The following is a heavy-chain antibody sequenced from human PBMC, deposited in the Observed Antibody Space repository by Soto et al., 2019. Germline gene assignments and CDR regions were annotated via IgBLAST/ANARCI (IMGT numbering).Heavy chain of an antibody. V-gene: IGHV1-3*04. CDR3: VRGKEAGVWFDP. CDR1: GFTFSHHS. CDR2: INSDTGYT. D-gene: IGHD3-10*01. Sequence: ASVKVSCKASGFTFSHHSIHWVRQAPGQRLEWMGWINSDTGYTKYSQKFQARLTITWDSSAKTAYMELSSLQSEDAAVYYCVRGKEAGVWFDPWGQGTLVTVSS. J-gene: IGHJ5*02.